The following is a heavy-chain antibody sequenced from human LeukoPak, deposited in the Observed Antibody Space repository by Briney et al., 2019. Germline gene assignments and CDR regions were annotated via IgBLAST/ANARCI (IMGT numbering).Heavy chain of an antibody. CDR1: GGSITNSNW. D-gene: IGHD6-19*01. J-gene: IGHJ4*02. CDR2: IYHSAST. CDR3: AQGSGWQKQVY. Sequence: SETLSLTCAVSGGSITNSNWWSWVRQPPGKGLEWIGEIYHSASTSYNPSLKSRVTISVDESKNQFSLKVNSVTAADTAVYHCAQGSGWQKQVYWGQGILVTVSS. V-gene: IGHV4-4*02.